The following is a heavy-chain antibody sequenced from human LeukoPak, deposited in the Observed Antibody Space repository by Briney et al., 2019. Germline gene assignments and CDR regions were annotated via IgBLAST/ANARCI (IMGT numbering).Heavy chain of an antibody. J-gene: IGHJ4*02. D-gene: IGHD1-26*01. CDR1: GGTFSSYA. CDR3: ARDSGSLNSGSPEYYFDY. V-gene: IGHV1-69*13. Sequence: RASVKVSCKASGGTFSSYAISWVRQAPGQGLEWMGGIIPIFGTANYAQKFQGRVTITADESTSTAYMELSSLRSEDTAVYYCARDSGSLNSGSPEYYFDYWGQGTLVTVSS. CDR2: IIPIFGTA.